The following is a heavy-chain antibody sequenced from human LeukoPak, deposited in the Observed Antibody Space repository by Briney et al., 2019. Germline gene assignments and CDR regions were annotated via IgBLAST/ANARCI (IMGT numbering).Heavy chain of an antibody. J-gene: IGHJ4*02. CDR3: ARCGRTITSYYFDY. CDR1: GGSVRDSSFY. V-gene: IGHV4-39*07. CDR2: IYFTGST. D-gene: IGHD4/OR15-4a*01. Sequence: SETLSLTCTVSGGSVRDSSFYWGWLRQPPGKGLEWIGDIYFTGSTYYNPSVKSRVTMSLDTSKNQVSLKLSSVTAADTAVYYCARCGRTITSYYFDYWGQGTLVTVSS.